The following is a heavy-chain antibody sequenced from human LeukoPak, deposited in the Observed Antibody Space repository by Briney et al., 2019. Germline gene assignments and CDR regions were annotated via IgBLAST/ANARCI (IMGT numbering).Heavy chain of an antibody. D-gene: IGHD5-18*01. V-gene: IGHV3-23*01. Sequence: PGGSLRLSCAASGFTFSSYAMSWVRQAPGKGLEWVSAISGSGGSTYYADSVKGRFTISRDNSKNTLYLQMNSLRAEDTAVYYCAKDLGGYSYGYWVVYYYYGMDVWGQGTTVTVSS. CDR1: GFTFSSYA. CDR3: AKDLGGYSYGYWVVYYYYGMDV. J-gene: IGHJ6*02. CDR2: ISGSGGST.